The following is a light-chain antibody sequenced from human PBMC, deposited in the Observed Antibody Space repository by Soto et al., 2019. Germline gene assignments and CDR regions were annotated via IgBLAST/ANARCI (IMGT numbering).Light chain of an antibody. CDR2: SAS. CDR1: QPISSW. Sequence: IQMTQSPSSVSASVGDRVTITCRASQPISSWLAWYQQKPGQPPNLLIYSASTLRSGVPSRFSGSESGTLFTPTITHLQPEDFATYYCQHASSFPLTFGGGTKVEV. CDR3: QHASSFPLT. J-gene: IGKJ4*01. V-gene: IGKV1-12*01.